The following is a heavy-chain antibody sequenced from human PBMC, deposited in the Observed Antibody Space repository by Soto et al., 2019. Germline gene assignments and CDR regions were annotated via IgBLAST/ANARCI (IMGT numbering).Heavy chain of an antibody. D-gene: IGHD3-9*01. Sequence: SVKVSCKASGGTFSSYAISWVRQAPGQGLEWMGGIIHIFGTANYAQKFQGRVTVTADESTSTAYMELSSLRSEDTAVYYCATYDILTGWSWGQGTLVTVSS. J-gene: IGHJ5*02. CDR3: ATYDILTGWS. CDR1: GGTFSSYA. V-gene: IGHV1-69*13. CDR2: IIHIFGTA.